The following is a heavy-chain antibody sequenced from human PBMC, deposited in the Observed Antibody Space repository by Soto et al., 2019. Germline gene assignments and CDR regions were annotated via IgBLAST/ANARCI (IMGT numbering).Heavy chain of an antibody. CDR2: ISGSGFKK. CDR3: AKNQGVELVPLATVDWFDP. J-gene: IGHJ5*02. Sequence: GWSLRLSCAASGFIFENFGMSWVRQAPGKGLEWISSISGSGFKKYYTDSVKGRFTISRDNSKSTVYLELNNLSAEDTAVYHCAKNQGVELVPLATVDWFDPWGQGSVVTV. D-gene: IGHD1-26*01. V-gene: IGHV3-23*01. CDR1: GFIFENFG.